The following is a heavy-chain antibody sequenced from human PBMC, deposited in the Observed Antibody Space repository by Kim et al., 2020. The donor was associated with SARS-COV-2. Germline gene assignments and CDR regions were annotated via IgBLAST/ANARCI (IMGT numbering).Heavy chain of an antibody. CDR3: ARDTAFISEQQLVLGGMDV. CDR1: GFTFSSYG. V-gene: IGHV3-33*01. D-gene: IGHD6-13*01. J-gene: IGHJ6*02. CDR2: IWYDGSNK. Sequence: GGSLRLSCAASGFTFSSYGMHWVRQAPGKGLEWVAVIWYDGSNKYYADSVKGRFTIYRDNSKNTLYLQMNSLRAEDTAVYYCARDTAFISEQQLVLGGMDVWGQGTTVTVSS.